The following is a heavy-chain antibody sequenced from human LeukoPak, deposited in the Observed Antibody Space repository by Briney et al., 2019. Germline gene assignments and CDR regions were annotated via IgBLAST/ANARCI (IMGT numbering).Heavy chain of an antibody. V-gene: IGHV1-2*02. D-gene: IGHD1-26*01. J-gene: IGHJ4*02. CDR2: INPNSGAT. Sequence: ASVKVSCKASGYIFTGYYKHWVRQAPGQGLEWMGWINPNSGATNYAQKFQGRVTMTRDMSISTVYMGVSSLRSDDTAVYYCAKEGLERWELSGYYWGQGTLVTVSS. CDR3: AKEGLERWELSGYY. CDR1: GYIFTGYY.